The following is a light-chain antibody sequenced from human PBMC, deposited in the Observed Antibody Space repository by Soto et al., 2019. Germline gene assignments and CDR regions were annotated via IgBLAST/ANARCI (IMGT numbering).Light chain of an antibody. CDR3: KQYHHSQIT. CDR1: QSVSSY. V-gene: IGKV3-11*01. J-gene: IGKJ5*01. CDR2: DES. Sequence: EIVSTQSPATLCLAPGVRATLSCRSSQSVSSYLAWYQQKPGQAHRLIIYDESNRATAIPDRFSGSGSGTDFTLTIKRMEPEDFAVYYCKQYHHSQITFGKGTRLEIK.